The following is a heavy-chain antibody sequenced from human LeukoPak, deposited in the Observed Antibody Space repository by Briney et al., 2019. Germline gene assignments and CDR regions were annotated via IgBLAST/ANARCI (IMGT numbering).Heavy chain of an antibody. D-gene: IGHD3-16*01. J-gene: IGHJ6*03. CDR2: INPSGGGT. CDR3: AKDRRGPKSYYYFYYMDV. V-gene: IGHV1-2*02. CDR1: GYTFIDFY. Sequence: GASVKVSCKASGYTFIDFYIHWVRQAPGQGLEWVGWINPSGGGTNYAPQFQGRVTMARDTSISTAYMELSRLTSDDTAVYYCAKDRRGPKSYYYFYYMDVWGKGTTVTVSS.